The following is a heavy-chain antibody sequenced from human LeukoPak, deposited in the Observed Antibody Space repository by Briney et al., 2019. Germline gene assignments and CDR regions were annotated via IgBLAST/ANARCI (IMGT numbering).Heavy chain of an antibody. Sequence: GASVKVSCKASGYTFTSYGISWVRQAPGQGLEWMGWMNPNSGNTGYAQKFQGRVTMTRNTSISTAYMELSSLRSEDTAVYYCARAAALHDAFDIWGQGTMVTVSS. CDR2: MNPNSGNT. CDR1: GYTFTSYG. D-gene: IGHD6-13*01. J-gene: IGHJ3*02. V-gene: IGHV1-8*02. CDR3: ARAAALHDAFDI.